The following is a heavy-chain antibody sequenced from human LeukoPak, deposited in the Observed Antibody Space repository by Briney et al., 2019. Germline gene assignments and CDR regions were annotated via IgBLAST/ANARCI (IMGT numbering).Heavy chain of an antibody. Sequence: ASVKVSCKASGYTFTSYGISWVRQAPGQGLEWMGGIIPIFGTANYAQKFQGRVTITADESTSTAYMELSSLRSEDTAVYYCARDEFGSGWPGDDYWGQGTLVTVSS. CDR3: ARDEFGSGWPGDDY. D-gene: IGHD6-19*01. CDR1: GYTFTSYG. J-gene: IGHJ4*02. CDR2: IIPIFGTA. V-gene: IGHV1-69*13.